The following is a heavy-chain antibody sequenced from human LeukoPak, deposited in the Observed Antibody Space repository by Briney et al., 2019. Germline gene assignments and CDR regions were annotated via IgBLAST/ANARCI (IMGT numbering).Heavy chain of an antibody. J-gene: IGHJ6*02. CDR2: INPNSGGT. D-gene: IGHD3-3*01. CDR1: GYTFTGYY. Sequence: ASVKVSCKASGYTFTGYYMHWVRQAPGQGLEWMGWINPNSGGTNYAQKFQGRVTMTRDTSISTTYMELSRLRSDDTAVYYCARDPGYDFWSGSVPCMDVWGQGTTVTVSS. CDR3: ARDPGYDFWSGSVPCMDV. V-gene: IGHV1-2*02.